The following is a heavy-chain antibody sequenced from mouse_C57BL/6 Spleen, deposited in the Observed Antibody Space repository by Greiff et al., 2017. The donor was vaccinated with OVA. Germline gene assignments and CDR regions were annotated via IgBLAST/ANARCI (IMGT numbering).Heavy chain of an antibody. Sequence: LVESGGGLVKPGGSLKLSCAASGFTFSSYAMSWVRQTPEKRLEWVATISDGGSYTYYPDNVKGRFTISRDNAKNNLYLQMSHLKSEDTAMYYCARDRDSSGYDYFDYWGQGTTLTVSS. CDR3: ARDRDSSGYDYFDY. D-gene: IGHD3-2*02. J-gene: IGHJ2*01. CDR1: GFTFSSYA. V-gene: IGHV5-4*01. CDR2: ISDGGSYT.